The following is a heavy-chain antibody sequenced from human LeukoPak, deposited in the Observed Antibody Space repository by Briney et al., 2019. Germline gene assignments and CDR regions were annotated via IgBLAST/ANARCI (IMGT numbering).Heavy chain of an antibody. Sequence: ASVKVSCKASGYTFTSYGISWVRQAPGQGLEWMGWISAYNGNTNYAQKLQGRVTMTTDTSTSTAYMELRSLRSDDTAVYYCASPDLYSGSSAGFDYWGQGTLVTVSS. CDR1: GYTFTSYG. CDR2: ISAYNGNT. D-gene: IGHD1-26*01. V-gene: IGHV1-18*01. CDR3: ASPDLYSGSSAGFDY. J-gene: IGHJ4*02.